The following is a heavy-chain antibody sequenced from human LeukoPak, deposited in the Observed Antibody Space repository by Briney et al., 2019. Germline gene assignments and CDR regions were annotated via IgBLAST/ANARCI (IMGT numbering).Heavy chain of an antibody. V-gene: IGHV1-2*02. Sequence: ASVKVSCKASGYTFTGYYMYWVRQAPGQGLEWMGWINPNSGGTNYAQKFQGRVTMTRVTSINTAYMELSRLRSDDTAVYYCASFCSSTSCYYYYMDVWGKGTTVTVSS. J-gene: IGHJ6*03. CDR2: INPNSGGT. CDR3: ASFCSSTSCYYYYMDV. CDR1: GYTFTGYY. D-gene: IGHD2-2*01.